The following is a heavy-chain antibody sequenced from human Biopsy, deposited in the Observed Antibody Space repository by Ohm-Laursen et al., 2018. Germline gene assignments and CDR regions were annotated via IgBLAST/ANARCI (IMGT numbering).Heavy chain of an antibody. D-gene: IGHD3-22*01. J-gene: IGHJ5*02. Sequence: SVTLSLTWSVSGGSISNNNYYWGWIRKPPGKGLEWIGSIFYRGSTHYKPSLKSQVNISVDTSKNQFSLKLNSVTAADTAVYYCARDYDTSGYYYVSWGQGTLVTVSS. V-gene: IGHV4-39*01. CDR1: GGSISNNNYY. CDR2: IFYRGST. CDR3: ARDYDTSGYYYVS.